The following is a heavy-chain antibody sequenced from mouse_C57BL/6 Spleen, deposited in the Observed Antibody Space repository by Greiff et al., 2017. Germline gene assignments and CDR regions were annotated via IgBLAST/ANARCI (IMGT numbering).Heavy chain of an antibody. V-gene: IGHV3-6*01. Sequence: EVQVVESGPGLVKPSQSLSLTCSVTGYSITSGYYWNWIRQFPGNKLEWMGYISYDGSNNYNPSLKNRISITRDTSKNQFFLKLNCVTTEDTATYYCARAVDYDHYFDYWGQGTTLTVSS. CDR1: GYSITSGYY. J-gene: IGHJ2*01. D-gene: IGHD2-4*01. CDR2: ISYDGSN. CDR3: ARAVDYDHYFDY.